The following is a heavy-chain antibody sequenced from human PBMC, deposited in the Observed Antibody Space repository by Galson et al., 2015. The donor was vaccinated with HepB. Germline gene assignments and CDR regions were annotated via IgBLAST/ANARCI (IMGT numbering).Heavy chain of an antibody. J-gene: IGHJ6*02. CDR1: GYTFTGYY. CDR2: INPNSGGI. V-gene: IGHV1-2*04. Sequence: SVKVSCKASGYTFTGYYMHWVRQAPGQGLEWMGWINPNSGGINYAQKSQGWVTMTRDTSISTAYMELSRLRSDDTAVYYCARGNGMDVWGQGTTVTVSS. CDR3: ARGNGMDV.